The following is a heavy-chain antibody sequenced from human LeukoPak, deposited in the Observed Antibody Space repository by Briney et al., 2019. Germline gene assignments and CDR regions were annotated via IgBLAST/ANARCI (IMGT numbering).Heavy chain of an antibody. CDR3: ARSSTTYMDV. D-gene: IGHD2-2*01. CDR1: GGSISSGGYY. V-gene: IGHV4-31*03. Sequence: SETLSFTCTVSGGSISSGGYYWSWIRQHPGKGLEWIGYIYYSGSTYYNPSLKSRVTISVDTSKNQFSLKLSSVTAADTAVYYCARSSTTYMDVWGKGTTVTVSS. CDR2: IYYSGST. J-gene: IGHJ6*03.